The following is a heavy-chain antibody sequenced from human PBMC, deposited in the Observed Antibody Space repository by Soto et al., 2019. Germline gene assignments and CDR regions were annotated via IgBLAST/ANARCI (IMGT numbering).Heavy chain of an antibody. V-gene: IGHV3-23*01. CDR3: ARETPFAHLDY. CDR1: GFTFSSYA. CDR2: LTGSGGST. Sequence: PGGSLRLSCEASGFTFSSYAMSWVRQAPGQGLEWVSALTGSGGSTYYADSVKGRFTISRDNSKNTLYLQMNSLRAEDTAVYYCARETPFAHLDYWGQGTLVTVSS. J-gene: IGHJ4*02.